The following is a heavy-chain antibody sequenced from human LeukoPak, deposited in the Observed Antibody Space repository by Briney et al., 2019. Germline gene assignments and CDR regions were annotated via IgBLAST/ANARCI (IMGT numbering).Heavy chain of an antibody. V-gene: IGHV3-74*03. J-gene: IGHJ4*02. CDR3: VSSLFSAADF. Sequence: GGSETPSQPAASFSVAMACMGSASQAAGKGLVWVTCINTDGTIKAYAESVQVRFTSAKDNAKHTVYLQMISLRAEDTAVYYCVSSLFSAADFWGQGTLVTVSS. D-gene: IGHD2-15*01. CDR2: INTDGTIK. CDR1: ASFSVAMA.